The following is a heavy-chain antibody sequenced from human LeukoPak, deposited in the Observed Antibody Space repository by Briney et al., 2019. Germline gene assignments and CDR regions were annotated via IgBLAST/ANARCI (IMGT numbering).Heavy chain of an antibody. Sequence: GGSLRLSCAASGFTFSSYAMHWVRQAPGKGLEWVAVISYDGSNKYYAGSVKGRFTISRDNSKNTLYLQMNSLRAEDTAVYYCAGEDPHYDLGVGLGYWGQGTLVTVSS. CDR2: ISYDGSNK. CDR1: GFTFSSYA. CDR3: AGEDPHYDLGVGLGY. J-gene: IGHJ4*02. D-gene: IGHD3-22*01. V-gene: IGHV3-30-3*01.